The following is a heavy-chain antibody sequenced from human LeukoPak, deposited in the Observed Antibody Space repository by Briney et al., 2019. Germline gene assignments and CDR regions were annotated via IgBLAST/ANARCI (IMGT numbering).Heavy chain of an antibody. Sequence: PGGSLRLSCAASGFTFSSYGMHWVRQAPGKGLEWVAVLSYDGSTKYYADSVKGRFTITRDNSNYTLYLQMNSLRAEDTAVYYCAKDSKWRSVAVPAAVDYWGQGTLVTVSS. CDR2: LSYDGSTK. V-gene: IGHV3-30*18. D-gene: IGHD2-2*01. CDR1: GFTFSSYG. J-gene: IGHJ4*02. CDR3: AKDSKWRSVAVPAAVDY.